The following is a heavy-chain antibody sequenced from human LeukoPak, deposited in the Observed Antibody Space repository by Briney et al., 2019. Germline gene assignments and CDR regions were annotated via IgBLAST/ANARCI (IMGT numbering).Heavy chain of an antibody. J-gene: IGHJ4*02. CDR3: ARVPGGGEYYFDY. V-gene: IGHV3-11*01. Sequence: GGSLRLSCVGSGFTLSDYPMSWVRQAPGKGLEWVSYISSSGSTIYYADSVKGRFTISRDNAKNSLYLQMNSLRAEDTAVYYCARVPGGGEYYFDYWGQGTLVTVSS. CDR2: ISSSGSTI. CDR1: GFTLSDYP. D-gene: IGHD3-16*01.